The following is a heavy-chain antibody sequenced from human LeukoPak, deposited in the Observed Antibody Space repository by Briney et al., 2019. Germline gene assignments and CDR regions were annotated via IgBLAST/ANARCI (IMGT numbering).Heavy chain of an antibody. J-gene: IGHJ4*02. CDR2: ISDNGRRT. V-gene: IGHV3-30*04. Sequence: PGGSLRLSCAASGFTFSNYEMNWVRQAPGKGLEWVAFISDNGRRTYYLASVKGLFTISRDDSKNTLYLQMNSLRVEDTAVYYCARDRIGKYSIDYWGQGTLVTVSS. D-gene: IGHD2-15*01. CDR3: ARDRIGKYSIDY. CDR1: GFTFSNYE.